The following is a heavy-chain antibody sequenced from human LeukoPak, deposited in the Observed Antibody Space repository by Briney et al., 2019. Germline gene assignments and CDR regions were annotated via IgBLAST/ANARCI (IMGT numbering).Heavy chain of an antibody. Sequence: QPGRSLRLSCAASGFTFSSYWMSWVRQAPGKGLEWVANIKQDGSEKYYVDSVKGRFTISRDNAKKSLYLQMNSLRDEDTAVYYCARDDEWNYEDYWGQGTLVTVSS. V-gene: IGHV3-7*01. CDR1: GFTFSSYW. J-gene: IGHJ4*02. CDR3: ARDDEWNYEDY. CDR2: IKQDGSEK. D-gene: IGHD1-7*01.